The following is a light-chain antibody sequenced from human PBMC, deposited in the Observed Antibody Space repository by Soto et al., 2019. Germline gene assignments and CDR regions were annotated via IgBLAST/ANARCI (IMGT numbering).Light chain of an antibody. V-gene: IGKV1-5*01. J-gene: IGKJ4*01. CDR1: QSISEF. CDR2: DAS. Sequence: DIQMTQSPSTLSASVGDRITIACRASQSISEFLAWYQRKPGKAPELLIYDASNLETGVPSRFSGSGSGTEFTLTITSLQPDDFASYYCQKYSDYPLTFRGGTRVEIK. CDR3: QKYSDYPLT.